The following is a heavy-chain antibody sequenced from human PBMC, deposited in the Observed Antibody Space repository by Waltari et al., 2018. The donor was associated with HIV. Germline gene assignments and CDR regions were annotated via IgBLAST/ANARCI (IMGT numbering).Heavy chain of an antibody. V-gene: IGHV1-24*01. CDR2: FDPEDGET. D-gene: IGHD3-22*01. CDR1: GSTLTAFS. CDR3: ATDRYYDSSGYYPNWFDP. J-gene: IGHJ5*02. Sequence: QVQLVQSGAEVKKPGASVKVYCKDSGSTLTAFSLPWLRQAPRHGLEWMGGFDPEDGETIYAQKFQGRVTMTEDTSTDTAYMELSSLRSEDTAVYYCATDRYYDSSGYYPNWFDPWGQGTLVTVSS.